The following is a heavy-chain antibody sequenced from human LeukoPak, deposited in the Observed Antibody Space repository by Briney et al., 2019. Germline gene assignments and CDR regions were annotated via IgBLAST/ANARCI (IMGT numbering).Heavy chain of an antibody. J-gene: IGHJ4*02. V-gene: IGHV3-9*01. CDR2: ISWNSGYI. CDR3: AKVRGTYSSGYFFDY. CDR1: GFTFDNYA. Sequence: GRSLRLSCAASGFTFDNYAMHWVRQAPGKGLEWLSIISWNSGYIGYADSVKGRFTISRDNAKKSLDLQMSSLRAEDTAFYYCAKVRGTYSSGYFFDYWGQGTLVTVSS. D-gene: IGHD6-19*01.